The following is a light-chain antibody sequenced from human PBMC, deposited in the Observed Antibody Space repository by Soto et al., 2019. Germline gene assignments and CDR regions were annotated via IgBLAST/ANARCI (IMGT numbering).Light chain of an antibody. Sequence: DIQMTQSPSTLSASVGDRVTITCRASQSIGRFLAWYQQQPGKAPILLIYDASTLESGVTSRFSGTGSATEFTFSITSLQPEDFGTYYCQQCYMGWTFGQGTKVDFK. CDR2: DAS. CDR1: QSIGRF. CDR3: QQCYMGWT. V-gene: IGKV1-5*01. J-gene: IGKJ1*01.